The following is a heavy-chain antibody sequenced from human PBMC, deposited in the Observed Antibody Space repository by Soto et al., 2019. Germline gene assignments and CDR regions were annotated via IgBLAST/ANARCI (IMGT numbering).Heavy chain of an antibody. CDR3: ARAVAVPADFDY. J-gene: IGHJ4*02. Sequence: SETLSLTCPVSGGYISSGDYYWSWIRQPPGKGLEWIGYIYYSGSTYYNPSLKSRVTISVDTSKNQFSLKLSSVTAADTAVYYCARAVAVPADFDYWGQGSLVTVSS. D-gene: IGHD6-19*01. V-gene: IGHV4-30-4*01. CDR2: IYYSGST. CDR1: GGYISSGDYY.